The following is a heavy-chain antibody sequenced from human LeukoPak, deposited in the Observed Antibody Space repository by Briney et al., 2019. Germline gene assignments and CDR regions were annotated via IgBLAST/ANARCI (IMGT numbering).Heavy chain of an antibody. CDR2: IYDSGST. J-gene: IGHJ3*02. V-gene: IGHV4-39*01. CDR3: ARVIVVVVAATHGMGAFDI. CDR1: GGSISSSSYY. Sequence: SETLSLTCTVSGGSISSSSYYWGWIRQPPGRGLEWIVSIYDSGSTYYNPSLKSRITISVDTSKNQFALKLSSVTAADTAVYYCARVIVVVVAATHGMGAFDIWGQGTMVTVSS. D-gene: IGHD2-15*01.